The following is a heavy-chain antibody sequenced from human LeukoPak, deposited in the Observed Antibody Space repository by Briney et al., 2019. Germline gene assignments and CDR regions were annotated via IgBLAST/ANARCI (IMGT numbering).Heavy chain of an antibody. V-gene: IGHV3-66*01. D-gene: IGHD6-13*01. Sequence: GGSLRLSCAASGFTVSSNYMSWVRQAPGKGLEWVSVIYSGGSTYYADSVKGRFTISRDNSKNTLYLQMNSLRAEDTAVYYCARESSIATLDYWGQGTLVTVSS. J-gene: IGHJ4*02. CDR1: GFTVSSNY. CDR3: ARESSIATLDY. CDR2: IYSGGST.